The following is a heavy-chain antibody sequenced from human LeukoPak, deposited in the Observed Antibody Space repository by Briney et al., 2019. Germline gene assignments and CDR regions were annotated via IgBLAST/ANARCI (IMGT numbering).Heavy chain of an antibody. CDR3: AREGLELETVSNWFDP. Sequence: GASVKVSCKVSGYTLTELSMHWVRQAPGKGLEWMGGFDPEDGETIYAQKFQGRVTITADESTSTAYMELSSLRSEDTAVYYCAREGLELETVSNWFDPWGQGTLVTVSS. J-gene: IGHJ5*02. CDR2: FDPEDGET. CDR1: GYTLTELS. V-gene: IGHV1-24*01. D-gene: IGHD1-1*01.